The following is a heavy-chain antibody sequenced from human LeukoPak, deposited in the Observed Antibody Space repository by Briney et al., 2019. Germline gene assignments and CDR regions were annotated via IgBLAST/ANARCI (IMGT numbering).Heavy chain of an antibody. CDR2: IYYSGNT. D-gene: IGHD3-10*01. CDR1: GGSISSYY. J-gene: IGHJ4*02. V-gene: IGHV4-59*01. Sequence: SETLSLTCTVSGGSISSYYWSWIRQPPGKGLEWIGYIYYSGNTNYDPSLKSRVTISVDTSKNQFSLKLTSVTAADTAVYYCARASRGHDYWGQGTLVTVSS. CDR3: ARASRGHDY.